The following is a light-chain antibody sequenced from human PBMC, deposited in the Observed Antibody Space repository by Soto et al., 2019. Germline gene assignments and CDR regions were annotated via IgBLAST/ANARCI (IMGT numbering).Light chain of an antibody. J-gene: IGKJ1*01. Sequence: DIQLTRSPSFLSASVGDRVTITCRASQGISSYLAWYQQKPGKAPKLLIYAASTLQSGVPSRFSGSGSGTEFTLTISSLQPEDFATYYCQQLNSYPWTFGQGTKVDI. CDR3: QQLNSYPWT. V-gene: IGKV1-9*01. CDR2: AAS. CDR1: QGISSY.